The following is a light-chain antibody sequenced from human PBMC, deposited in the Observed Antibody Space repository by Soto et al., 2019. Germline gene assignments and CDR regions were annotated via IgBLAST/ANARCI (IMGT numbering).Light chain of an antibody. CDR3: QKYDGVPQ. V-gene: IGKV1-33*01. Sequence: DIQMTQSPSSLSASVGDTVTITCQASQDITNHLNWYQHKPGNAPNLLIYDASHLETGVPSRFTGSGSGTYFTLTISSLQSEDIATYYCQKYDGVPQFGPGTRVDF. CDR1: QDITNH. CDR2: DAS. J-gene: IGKJ3*01.